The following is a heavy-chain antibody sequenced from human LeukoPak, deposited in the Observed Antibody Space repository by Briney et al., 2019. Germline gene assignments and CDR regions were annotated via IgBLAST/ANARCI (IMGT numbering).Heavy chain of an antibody. V-gene: IGHV3-9*03. Sequence: GGSLRLSCAASGFTFDDYAMHWVRQAPGKGLEWVSGISWNSGSIGYADSVKGRFTISRDNAKNSLYLQMNSLRAEDMALYYCAKDIGYHYVENAFDIWGQGTMVTVSS. J-gene: IGHJ3*02. CDR3: AKDIGYHYVENAFDI. D-gene: IGHD3-10*02. CDR2: ISWNSGSI. CDR1: GFTFDDYA.